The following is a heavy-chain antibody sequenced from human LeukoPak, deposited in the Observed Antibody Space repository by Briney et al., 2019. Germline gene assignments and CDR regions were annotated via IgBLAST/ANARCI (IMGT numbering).Heavy chain of an antibody. Sequence: GGSLRLSCAAPGFTFSNYAMSWVRQAPGKGLEWVSVVSGSGDSTYYADSVKGRLTISRDNSKNTLYLQMNSLRVEDTAVYYCAKYDRSGYFYAGIDYWGQGTLVTVSS. V-gene: IGHV3-23*01. D-gene: IGHD3-22*01. CDR3: AKYDRSGYFYAGIDY. J-gene: IGHJ4*02. CDR1: GFTFSNYA. CDR2: VSGSGDST.